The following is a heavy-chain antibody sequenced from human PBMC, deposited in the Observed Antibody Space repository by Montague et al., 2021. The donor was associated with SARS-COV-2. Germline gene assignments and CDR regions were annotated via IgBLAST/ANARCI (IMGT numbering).Heavy chain of an antibody. D-gene: IGHD3-10*01. CDR1: GGSISSSSYY. CDR3: ARQGRISMVRLNWFDP. V-gene: IGHV4-39*01. Sequence: SETLSLTCTVSGGSISSSSYYWGWIRQPPGKGLGWIGSIYYSGSTYYNPSLKSRVTISVDTSKNQFPLKLSSVTAADTAVYYCARQGRISMVRLNWFDPWGQGTLVTVSS. J-gene: IGHJ5*02. CDR2: IYYSGST.